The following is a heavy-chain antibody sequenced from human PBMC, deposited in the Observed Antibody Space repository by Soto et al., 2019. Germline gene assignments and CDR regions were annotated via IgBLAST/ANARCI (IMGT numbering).Heavy chain of an antibody. CDR1: GGSISSSSYY. D-gene: IGHD3-10*01. CDR2: IYYSGST. CDR3: VRDRGGYGSNDC. J-gene: IGHJ4*02. Sequence: PSETLSLTCTVSGGSISSSSYYWGWIRQPPGKGLEWIGNIYYSGSTFYSPSLQSRVTLSVDTSQNQFSLNLSSVTAADTAVYYCVRDRGGYGSNDCWGQGTLVTVSS. V-gene: IGHV4-39*07.